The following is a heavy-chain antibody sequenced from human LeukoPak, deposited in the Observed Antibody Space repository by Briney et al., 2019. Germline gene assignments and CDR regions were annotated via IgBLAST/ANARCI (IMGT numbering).Heavy chain of an antibody. Sequence: GGSLRLSCAASGFPFSTYAMSWVRQAPGKGLEWVAIIWYDGGNIDYTDSVKGRFTISRDNSKNTLYLQMNSLRAEDTAVYYCAREEHKNWKIDYWGQGTLVTVSS. D-gene: IGHD1-1*01. CDR3: AREEHKNWKIDY. J-gene: IGHJ4*02. CDR2: IWYDGGNI. CDR1: GFPFSTYA. V-gene: IGHV3-33*08.